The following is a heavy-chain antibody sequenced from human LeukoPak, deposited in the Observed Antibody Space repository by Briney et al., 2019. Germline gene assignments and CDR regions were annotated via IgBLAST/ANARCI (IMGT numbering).Heavy chain of an antibody. CDR3: ARGSIGGSGILRSYYYYYMDV. CDR1: GYTFTSYD. Sequence: ASVKVSCKASGYTFTSYDINWVRQATGQGLEWMGWMNPNSGNTGYAQKFQGRVTMTRNTSISTAYMELSSLRSEDTAVYYCARGSIGGSGILRSYYYYYMDVWGKGTTVTISS. V-gene: IGHV1-8*01. D-gene: IGHD3-10*01. J-gene: IGHJ6*03. CDR2: MNPNSGNT.